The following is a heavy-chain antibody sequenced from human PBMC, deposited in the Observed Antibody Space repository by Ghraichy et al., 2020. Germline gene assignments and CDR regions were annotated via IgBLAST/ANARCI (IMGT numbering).Heavy chain of an antibody. CDR3: VKVDYYASGGYAFDS. Sequence: GGSLRLSCAASGFNFGDYAMHWVRQAPGKGLEWVSLISGDGTSRYYVDSMKGRFTISRDNGKNSLYLQMSSLRSEDTALYYCVKVDYYASGGYAFDSWGQAILVTV. D-gene: IGHD2-15*01. V-gene: IGHV3-43*02. CDR1: GFNFGDYA. J-gene: IGHJ4*02. CDR2: ISGDGTSR.